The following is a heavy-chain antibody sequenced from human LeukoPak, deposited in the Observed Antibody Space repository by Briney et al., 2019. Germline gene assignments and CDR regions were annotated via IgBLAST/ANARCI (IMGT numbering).Heavy chain of an antibody. CDR3: SRLMRVQSNREKPRLCSSTSCYEYNWFDL. V-gene: IGHV5-51*01. CDR1: GYSFSSYW. J-gene: IGHJ5*02. D-gene: IGHD2-2*01. CDR2: IYPGDSDT. Sequence: PGESLKISRKGSGYSFSSYWIAWVRQMPGKGLEWMGIIYPGDSDTRYSPSFEGQVIISADKSISTAYLQWSSLKASDTAMYYCSRLMRVQSNREKPRLCSSTSCYEYNWFDLWGQGTLVTVSS.